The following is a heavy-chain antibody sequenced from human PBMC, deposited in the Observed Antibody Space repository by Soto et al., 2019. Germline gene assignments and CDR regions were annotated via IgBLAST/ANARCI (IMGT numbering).Heavy chain of an antibody. CDR3: ARRYCSSTSCYRGWFDP. D-gene: IGHD2-2*01. V-gene: IGHV1-69*01. CDR2: IIPIFGTA. CDR1: GGTFSSYA. Sequence: QVQLVQSGAEVKKPGASVKVSCKASGGTFSSYAISWVRQAPGQGLEWIGGIIPIFGTANYAQKFQGRVTITADESTSTAYRELSSMRSEDTAVYYCARRYCSSTSCYRGWFDPWGQGTLVTVSS. J-gene: IGHJ5*02.